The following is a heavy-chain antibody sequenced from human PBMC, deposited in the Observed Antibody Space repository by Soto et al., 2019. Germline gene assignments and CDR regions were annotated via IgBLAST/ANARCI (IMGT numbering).Heavy chain of an antibody. V-gene: IGHV3-33*01. CDR2: IWYDGSNK. CDR1: GFTFSSYG. CDR3: ARDPTGSGWPRAFDY. D-gene: IGHD6-19*01. Sequence: QVQLVESGGGVVQPGRSLRLSCAASGFTFSSYGMHWVRQAPGEGLEWVAVIWYDGSNKYYADSVKGRFTISRDNSKNTLYLQMNSLRAEDTAVYYCARDPTGSGWPRAFDYWGQGTLVTVSS. J-gene: IGHJ4*02.